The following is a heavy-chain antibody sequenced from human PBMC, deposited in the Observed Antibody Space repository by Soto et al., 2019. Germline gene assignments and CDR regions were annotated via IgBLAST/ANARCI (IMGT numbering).Heavy chain of an antibody. J-gene: IGHJ5*02. CDR1: GGTFSSYA. CDR2: IIPIFGTA. CDR3: AREYSGSYQGGNWFDP. V-gene: IGHV1-69*13. Sequence: SVKVSCKASGGTFSSYAISCVLQSPLQGLEGMGGIIPIFGTANYAQKFQGRVTITADESTSTAYMELSSLRSEDTAVYYCAREYSGSYQGGNWFDPWGQGTLVTVSS. D-gene: IGHD1-26*01.